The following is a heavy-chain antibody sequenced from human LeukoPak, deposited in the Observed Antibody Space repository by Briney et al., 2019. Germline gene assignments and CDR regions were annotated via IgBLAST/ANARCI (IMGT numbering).Heavy chain of an antibody. J-gene: IGHJ6*03. Sequence: GGSLRLSCAASGFTFSRFTMNWVRQAPGKGLEWVSSISSSSSYIYYADSVKGRFTISRDNAKNTLYLQMNSLRAEDTAVYYCARGWIQLEYYFYYYMDVWGKGTTVTVSS. CDR2: ISSSSSYI. D-gene: IGHD5-18*01. CDR3: ARGWIQLEYYFYYYMDV. CDR1: GFTFSRFT. V-gene: IGHV3-21*01.